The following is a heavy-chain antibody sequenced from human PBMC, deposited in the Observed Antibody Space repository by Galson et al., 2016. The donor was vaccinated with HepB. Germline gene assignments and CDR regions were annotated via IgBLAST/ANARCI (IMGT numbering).Heavy chain of an antibody. CDR1: GGTFSSYS. CDR3: ATSHGGATRRSWGGDPSGS. D-gene: IGHD4-23*01. V-gene: IGHV1-69*08. Sequence: SVKVSCKASGGTFSSYSITWVRQGPGQALEWMGRIFPILGTANYAQKFQGRVAFTADKSTSTAYMELTSLRSDDTAVYYCATSHGGATRRSWGGDPSGSWGPGSLVTVSS. J-gene: IGHJ5*02. CDR2: IFPILGTA.